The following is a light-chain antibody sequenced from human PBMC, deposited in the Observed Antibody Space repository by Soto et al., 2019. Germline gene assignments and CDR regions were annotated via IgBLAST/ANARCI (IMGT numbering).Light chain of an antibody. Sequence: EIVMTQSPAPLSVSPGEGATLSCRASQSVSSNLAWYQQKPGQAPRLLIYDASNRATGIPARFSGSGSGTDFTLTISSLEPEDFAVYYCQQYGSSPALTFGGGTKVDIK. CDR3: QQYGSSPALT. CDR2: DAS. V-gene: IGKV3D-15*02. CDR1: QSVSSN. J-gene: IGKJ4*01.